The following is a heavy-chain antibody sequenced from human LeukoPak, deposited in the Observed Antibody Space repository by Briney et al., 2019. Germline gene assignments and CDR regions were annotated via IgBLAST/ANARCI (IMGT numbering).Heavy chain of an antibody. CDR3: AKDLRMLLYRAPVDTFDY. J-gene: IGHJ4*02. CDR2: ISYDGSNK. D-gene: IGHD2-2*02. Sequence: PGRSLRLSCAASGFTFSSYAMHWVRQAPGKGLEWVAVISYDGSNKYYADSVKGRFTISRDNSKNTLYLRMNSLRAEDTAVYYCAKDLRMLLYRAPVDTFDYWGQGTLVTVSS. V-gene: IGHV3-30-3*01. CDR1: GFTFSSYA.